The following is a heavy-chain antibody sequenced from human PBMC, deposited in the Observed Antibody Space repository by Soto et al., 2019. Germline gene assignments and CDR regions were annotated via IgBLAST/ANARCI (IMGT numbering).Heavy chain of an antibody. V-gene: IGHV4-30-4*01. D-gene: IGHD5-18*01. Sequence: QVQLQESGPGLVKPSQTLSLTCTVSGDSISSNNNYWSWIRQPPGEGLEWIGFISYSGTTSYSPSLNSRVXXXLXXSKHQSSLSLCSVTAADPAVYSCASGRGYSYGLDPWGQGTLVTVSS. CDR2: ISYSGTT. CDR3: ASGRGYSYGLDP. J-gene: IGHJ5*02. CDR1: GDSISSNNNY.